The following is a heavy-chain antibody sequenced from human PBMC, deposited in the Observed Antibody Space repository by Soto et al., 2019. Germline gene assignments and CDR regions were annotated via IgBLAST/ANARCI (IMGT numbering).Heavy chain of an antibody. V-gene: IGHV1-3*01. CDR3: ARDTGDGTFDF. CDR1: GYTFRSCA. Sequence: GSSVEVSCKASGYTFRSCAMHWVRQAPGQRLEWMGWINAGYGNTKSSQKFQDRVTISRDTSASTAYMELTSLRSEDTAVYYCARDTGDGTFDFWGQGTLVTVSS. D-gene: IGHD7-27*01. J-gene: IGHJ4*02. CDR2: INAGYGNT.